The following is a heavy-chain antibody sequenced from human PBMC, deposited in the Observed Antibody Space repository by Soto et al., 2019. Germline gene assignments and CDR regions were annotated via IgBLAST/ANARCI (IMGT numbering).Heavy chain of an antibody. CDR2: ISAYNGNT. Sequence: QVQLVQSGAEVKKPGASVKVSCKASGYTFTNFGISWVRQAPGQGLEWRGWISAYNGNTNNAQNFQGRVTMTTDTPTSTAYMGQRSLESEDTAVYYCARGGTPIAYWGQGTLVTVSS. J-gene: IGHJ4*02. CDR1: GYTFTNFG. V-gene: IGHV1-18*01. D-gene: IGHD3-16*01. CDR3: ARGGTPIAY.